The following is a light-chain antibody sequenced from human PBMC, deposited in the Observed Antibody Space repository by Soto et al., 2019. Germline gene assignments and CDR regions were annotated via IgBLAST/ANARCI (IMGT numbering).Light chain of an antibody. CDR2: GVS. CDR3: QLYGTSRT. Sequence: ETVLTQSPGTLSLSPGDSATLSCRASQSLGSDYLAWYQQRPGQAPRLLIYGVSSRATDIPDRFSGSGSGTDFTLTISRLEQEDFAMYYCQLYGTSRTFGQGTKVDIK. J-gene: IGKJ1*01. CDR1: QSLGSDY. V-gene: IGKV3-20*01.